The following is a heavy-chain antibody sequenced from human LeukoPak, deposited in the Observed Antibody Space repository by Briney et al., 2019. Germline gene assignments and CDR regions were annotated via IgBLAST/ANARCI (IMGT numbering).Heavy chain of an antibody. J-gene: IGHJ3*02. D-gene: IGHD1-26*01. CDR1: GGSISSGGYS. Sequence: PSQTLSPTCAVSGGSISSGGYSWSWIRQPPGKGLEWIGYIYHSGSTYYNPSLKSRVTISVDRSKNQFSLKLSSVTAADTAVYYCARVATGYAFDIWGQGTMVTVSS. V-gene: IGHV4-30-2*01. CDR3: ARVATGYAFDI. CDR2: IYHSGST.